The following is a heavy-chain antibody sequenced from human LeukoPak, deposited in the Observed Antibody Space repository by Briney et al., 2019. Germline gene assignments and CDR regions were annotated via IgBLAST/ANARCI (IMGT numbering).Heavy chain of an antibody. J-gene: IGHJ3*02. CDR3: ARDLTILGAFDI. CDR1: GGSFSGYY. CDR2: INHSGST. V-gene: IGHV4-34*01. D-gene: IGHD3-3*01. Sequence: ASETLSLTCAVYGGSFSGYYWSWIRQPPGKGLEWIGEINHSGSTNYNPSLKSRVTISVDTSKNQFSLKLSSVTAADTAVYYCARDLTILGAFDIWGQGTMVTVSS.